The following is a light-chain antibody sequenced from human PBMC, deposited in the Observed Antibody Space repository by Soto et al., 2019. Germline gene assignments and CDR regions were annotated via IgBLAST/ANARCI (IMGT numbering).Light chain of an antibody. CDR3: MQALQTPRS. V-gene: IGKV2-28*01. J-gene: IGKJ1*01. CDR1: QSLLHSNGYNY. CDR2: LGS. Sequence: DIVMTQSPLSLPVTPGEPASISCRSGQSLLHSNGYNYLDWYLQKPGQSPQLLIYLGSNRASGVPDRFSASGSGTDFTLKISRVEAADVGVYYCMQALQTPRSFGQGTKVAIK.